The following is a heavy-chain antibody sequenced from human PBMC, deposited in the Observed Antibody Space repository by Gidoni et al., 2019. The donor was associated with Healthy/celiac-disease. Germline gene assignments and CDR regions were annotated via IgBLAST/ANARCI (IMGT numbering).Heavy chain of an antibody. CDR1: GYTLPELS. CDR2: FDPEDGET. CDR3: ATVWAYCGGDCYSSFDY. V-gene: IGHV1-24*01. Sequence: QVQLVQSGAEVKKPGASVKVSCKVSGYTLPELSMHWVRQAPGKGLEWMGGFDPEDGETIYAQKFQGRVTMTEDTSTDTAYMELSSLRSEDTAVYYCATVWAYCGGDCYSSFDYWGQGTLVTVSS. J-gene: IGHJ4*02. D-gene: IGHD2-21*02.